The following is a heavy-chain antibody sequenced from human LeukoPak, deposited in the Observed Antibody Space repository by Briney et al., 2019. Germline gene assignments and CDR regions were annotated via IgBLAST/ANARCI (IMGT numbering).Heavy chain of an antibody. CDR1: GYTFTGYY. J-gene: IGHJ4*02. V-gene: IGHV1-2*02. D-gene: IGHD1-26*01. CDR3: ARGTGWELLYYFDY. Sequence: GASVKVSCKASGYTFTGYYMHWVRQAPGQGLEWMGWINPNSGGTNYAQKFQGRVTMTRDTSISTAYMELCRLRSDDTAVYYCARGTGWELLYYFDYWGQGTLVTVSS. CDR2: INPNSGGT.